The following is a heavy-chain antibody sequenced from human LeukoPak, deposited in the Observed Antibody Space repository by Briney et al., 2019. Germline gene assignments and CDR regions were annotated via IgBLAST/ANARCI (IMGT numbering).Heavy chain of an antibody. D-gene: IGHD3-10*01. V-gene: IGHV4-38-2*01. CDR1: GFTFSSYG. Sequence: GSLRLSCAASGFTFSSYGMHWVRQAPGKGLEWIGSIYHSGSTYYNPSLKSRVTISVDTSKNQFSLKLSSVTAADTAVYYCASNLFGELDLSVNWGQGTLVTVSS. CDR3: ASNLFGELDLSVN. J-gene: IGHJ4*02. CDR2: IYHSGST.